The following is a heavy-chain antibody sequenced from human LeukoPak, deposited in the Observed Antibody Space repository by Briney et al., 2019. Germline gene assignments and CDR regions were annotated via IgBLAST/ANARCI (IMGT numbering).Heavy chain of an antibody. CDR3: ARELAPAASDC. CDR2: INPTGGST. V-gene: IGHV1-46*01. D-gene: IGHD2-2*01. CDR1: GYTFTSYY. Sequence: APVKVSCKASGYTFTSYYMHWVRQAPGQGLEWMGIINPTGGSTSYAQKFQGRVTMTRDTSTTTVYMELSSLRSEDTAVYYCARELAPAASDCWGQGTLVTVSS. J-gene: IGHJ4*02.